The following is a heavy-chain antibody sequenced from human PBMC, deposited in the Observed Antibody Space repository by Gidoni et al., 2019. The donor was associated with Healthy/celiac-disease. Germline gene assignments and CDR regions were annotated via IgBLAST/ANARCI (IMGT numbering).Heavy chain of an antibody. Sequence: QVQLVQSGAEVKKPGSSVNVSCRASGGTFRSYAIRWVREAPGQGLEWMGGIIPIFGTANYAQKVQGRGTITADESTSTAYMELSSLRSEDTAVYYCASAYCGGDCYRGYYYYGMDVWGQGTTVTVSS. J-gene: IGHJ6*02. V-gene: IGHV1-69*01. CDR1: GGTFRSYA. CDR3: ASAYCGGDCYRGYYYYGMDV. CDR2: IIPIFGTA. D-gene: IGHD2-21*02.